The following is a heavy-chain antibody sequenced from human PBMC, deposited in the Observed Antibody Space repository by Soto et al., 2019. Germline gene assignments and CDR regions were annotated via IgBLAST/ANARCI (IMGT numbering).Heavy chain of an antibody. CDR1: GGTFSSYA. D-gene: IGHD6-13*01. CDR2: IIPIFGTA. V-gene: IGHV1-69*13. Sequence: VASVKVSCKASGGTFSSYAISWVRQAPGQGLEWMGGIIPIFGTANYAQKFQGRVTITADESTSTAYMELSSLRSEDTAVYYCAREVAAATKWFDPWGQGTLVTVSS. J-gene: IGHJ5*02. CDR3: AREVAAATKWFDP.